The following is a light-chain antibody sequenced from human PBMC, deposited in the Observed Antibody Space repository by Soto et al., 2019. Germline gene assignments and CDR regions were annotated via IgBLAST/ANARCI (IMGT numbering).Light chain of an antibody. Sequence: EIVLTQSPGTLSLSPGERANLSCRASQSVSSSYLAWYQQKPGQAPRLLIYGASSRATGIPDRFSGSGSGTDFTLTISRLEPEDFAVYYCQQYGSSPAGTFGQGTKVEIK. V-gene: IGKV3-20*01. J-gene: IGKJ1*01. CDR1: QSVSSSY. CDR3: QQYGSSPAGT. CDR2: GAS.